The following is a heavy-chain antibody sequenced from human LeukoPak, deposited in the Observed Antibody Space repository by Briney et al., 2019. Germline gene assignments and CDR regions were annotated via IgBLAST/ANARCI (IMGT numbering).Heavy chain of an antibody. CDR3: ARDGEVGELFDY. CDR1: GGSISSSSYY. V-gene: IGHV4-39*07. Sequence: SETLSLTCTVSGGSISSSSYYWGWIRQPPGKGLEWIGSIYYSGSTYYNPSLKSRVTISVDTSKNQFSLKLSSVTAADTAVYYCARDGEVGELFDYWGQGTLVTVSS. D-gene: IGHD3-10*01. J-gene: IGHJ4*02. CDR2: IYYSGST.